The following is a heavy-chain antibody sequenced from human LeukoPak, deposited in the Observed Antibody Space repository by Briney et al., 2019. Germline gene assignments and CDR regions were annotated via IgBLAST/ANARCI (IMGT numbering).Heavy chain of an antibody. D-gene: IGHD5-12*01. CDR3: ARTTSFTASGYDY. V-gene: IGHV1-8*03. CDR2: MNPNNGDS. CDR1: GYTFTNYH. Sequence: ASVTGSCKASGYTFTNYHINWVRQATGQWLEWMGWMNPNNGDSGYAQKFQGRVTITRDTSISTSYMELRSLRSDDTAVYFCARTTSFTASGYDYWGQGTLVTVSS. J-gene: IGHJ4*02.